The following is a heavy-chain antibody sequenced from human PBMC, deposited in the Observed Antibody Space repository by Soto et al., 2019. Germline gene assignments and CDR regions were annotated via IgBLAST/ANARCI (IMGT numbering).Heavy chain of an antibody. CDR1: GVTFSSNW. J-gene: IGHJ4*02. D-gene: IGHD3-3*01. CDR2: ITGDGSAT. CDR3: IKVEGFMKWFPD. V-gene: IGHV3-74*01. Sequence: HPGGSLRLSCAASGVTFSSNWMFWVRQVPGKGPLWISYITGDGSATSYADSVKGRFTVSRDNAKNIVYLQMNSLRIEDTAVYYYIKVEGFMKWFPDWGQGTVVTVS.